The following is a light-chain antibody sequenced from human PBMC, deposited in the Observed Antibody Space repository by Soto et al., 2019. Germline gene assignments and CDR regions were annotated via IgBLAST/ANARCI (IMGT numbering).Light chain of an antibody. V-gene: IGKV1-9*01. CDR1: QGISSY. J-gene: IGKJ1*01. Sequence: DIQLTQSPSFLSASVGDRLTITCRASQGISSYLAWYQQKPGKAPKLLISTASTLQSGVPSRFSGSGSGTEFTLTISSLQPEDFATYYCQQLNNCPRTFGQGTKVEIK. CDR2: TAS. CDR3: QQLNNCPRT.